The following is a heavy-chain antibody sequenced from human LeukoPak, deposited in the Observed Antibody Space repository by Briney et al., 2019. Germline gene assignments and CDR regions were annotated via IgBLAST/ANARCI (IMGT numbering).Heavy chain of an antibody. J-gene: IGHJ3*02. CDR1: GDSVSSNSAA. Sequence: SQTLSLTCAISGDSVSSNSAAWNWIRQSPSSGLEWLGRTYYRSKWYNGYAVSVKSRIIINPDTSKNLFSLQLNSVTPEDTAVYYCAREIRLDTFDIWGQGTMVTVSS. V-gene: IGHV6-1*01. CDR3: AREIRLDTFDI. CDR2: TYYRSKWYN. D-gene: IGHD5-18*01.